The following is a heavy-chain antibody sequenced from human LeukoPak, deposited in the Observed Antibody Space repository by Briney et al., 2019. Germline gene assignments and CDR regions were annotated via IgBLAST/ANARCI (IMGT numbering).Heavy chain of an antibody. J-gene: IGHJ5*02. CDR2: INYSGNT. D-gene: IGHD2-15*01. CDR1: GGSMSSYY. V-gene: IGHV4-59*08. Sequence: SETLSLTCSVSGGSMSSYYWNWIRQPPGKGLEWIGYINYSGNTNYNPSLKSRVTISIDTSKNQFSLKLSSVTAADTAVYYCARYWWSGAAPGSWFDPWGQGTLVTVSS. CDR3: ARYWWSGAAPGSWFDP.